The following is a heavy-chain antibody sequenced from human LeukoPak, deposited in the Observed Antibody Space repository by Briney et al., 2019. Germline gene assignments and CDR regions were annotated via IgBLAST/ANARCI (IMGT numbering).Heavy chain of an antibody. D-gene: IGHD6-19*01. V-gene: IGHV3-23*01. CDR3: TKWSIAVAGTTFDY. Sequence: GGSLRLPCAASGFTFSSYAMSWVRQAPGKGLEWVSAISGSGGSTYYADSVKGRFTISRDNSKNTLYLQMNSLRAEDTAVYYCTKWSIAVAGTTFDYWGQGTLVTVSS. CDR2: ISGSGGST. CDR1: GFTFSSYA. J-gene: IGHJ4*02.